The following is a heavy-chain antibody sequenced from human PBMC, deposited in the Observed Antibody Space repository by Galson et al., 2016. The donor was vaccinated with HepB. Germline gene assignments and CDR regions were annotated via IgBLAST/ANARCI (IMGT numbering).Heavy chain of an antibody. V-gene: IGHV3-48*01. Sequence: SLRLSCAASGFNFGAYSMNWVRQAPGKGLEWISYISNTRSVIHYADSVKGRFTISRDNSMSTLYLQMNSLRADDTAIYYCAKDRELVVVTATPKSPLDYWGQGTLVTVSS. CDR2: ISNTRSVI. J-gene: IGHJ4*02. CDR3: AKDRELVVVTATPKSPLDY. CDR1: GFNFGAYS. D-gene: IGHD2-21*02.